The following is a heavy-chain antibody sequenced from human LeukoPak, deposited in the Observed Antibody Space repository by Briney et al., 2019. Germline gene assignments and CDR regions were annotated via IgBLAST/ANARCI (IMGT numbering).Heavy chain of an antibody. CDR2: ISGSGGST. V-gene: IGHV3-23*01. D-gene: IGHD2-15*01. CDR3: AKDRGYCSGGSCYRVY. J-gene: IGHJ4*02. Sequence: PGGSLRLSCAASGFTFSSYSMTWVRQAPGKGLEWVSAISGSGGSTYYADSVKGRFTISRDNSKNTLYLQMNSLRAEDTAVYYCAKDRGYCSGGSCYRVYWGQGTLVTVPS. CDR1: GFTFSSYS.